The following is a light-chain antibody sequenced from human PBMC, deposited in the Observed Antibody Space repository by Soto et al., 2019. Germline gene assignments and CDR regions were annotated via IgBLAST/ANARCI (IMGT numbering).Light chain of an antibody. Sequence: PEERATRSCKASQRVGSNYLAWYQQKPGQAPRLLIYGASTRATDVPDRFSGSGSGADFTLSISRLEPEDFAVYYCQQYGSSPPRTFGQGTKVAIK. J-gene: IGKJ1*01. CDR2: GAS. CDR1: QRVGSNY. CDR3: QQYGSSPPRT. V-gene: IGKV3-20*01.